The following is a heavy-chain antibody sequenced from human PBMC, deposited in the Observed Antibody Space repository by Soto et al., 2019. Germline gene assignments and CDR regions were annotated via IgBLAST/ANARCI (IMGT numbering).Heavy chain of an antibody. Sequence: PWESLKISCKSSGYSFTSYWIAWVRQMPGKGLEWMGIIYPGDSDTRYSPSFQGQVTISVDKSISTAYLQWSSLKASDTAIYYCAKRGKESTRSFWFDPWGQGTLVTVSS. CDR3: AKRGKESTRSFWFDP. CDR2: IYPGDSDT. J-gene: IGHJ5*02. V-gene: IGHV5-51*01. CDR1: GYSFTSYW. D-gene: IGHD2-2*01.